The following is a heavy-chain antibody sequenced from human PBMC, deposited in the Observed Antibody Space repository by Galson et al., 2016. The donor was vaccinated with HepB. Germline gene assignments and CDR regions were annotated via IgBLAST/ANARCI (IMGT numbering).Heavy chain of an antibody. CDR3: ARGEVVGSATGPFDF. CDR2: VSNNGGST. Sequence: SLRLSCAVSGFTFSNYAMHWVRQAPGKGLEYVSTVSNNGGSTYYAKSVKGRFSISRDNSNNTLHLQMGSLRIEDTAIYYCARGEVVGSATGPFDFWGQGTMVTASS. CDR1: GFTFSNYA. D-gene: IGHD1-26*01. V-gene: IGHV3-64*01. J-gene: IGHJ3*01.